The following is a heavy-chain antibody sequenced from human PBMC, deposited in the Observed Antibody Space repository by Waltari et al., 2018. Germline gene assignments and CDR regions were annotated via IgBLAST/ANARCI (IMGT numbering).Heavy chain of an antibody. J-gene: IGHJ4*02. V-gene: IGHV3-74*01. Sequence: EVHLAESGGGVVQPGGSLRLSCAGSGFRFGDYWMPWVRQAPGKGLEGVSRINVDGGYISYGDSVKGRFTISRDNAKNTVFLQLNSLRAEDTAVYYCARKAGSGYPYGPFYYDNWGQGTLVTVSS. CDR3: ARKAGSGYPYGPFYYDN. D-gene: IGHD5-18*01. CDR1: GFRFGDYW. CDR2: INVDGGYI.